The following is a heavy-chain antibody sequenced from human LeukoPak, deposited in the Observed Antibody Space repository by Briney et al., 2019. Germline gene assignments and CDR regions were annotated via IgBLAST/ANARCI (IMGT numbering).Heavy chain of an antibody. J-gene: IGHJ5*02. D-gene: IGHD2-21*01. CDR2: VYPGDSDT. CDR3: ARQAGGGDNWFDP. CDR1: GYIFTKFW. Sequence: GESLKISCQGSGYIFTKFWIGWVRQLPGKGLEWMGVVYPGDSDTRYSPSFQGQVTISADKSISTAYLQWSSLKASDTAMYYCARQAGGGDNWFDPWGQGTLVTVSS. V-gene: IGHV5-51*01.